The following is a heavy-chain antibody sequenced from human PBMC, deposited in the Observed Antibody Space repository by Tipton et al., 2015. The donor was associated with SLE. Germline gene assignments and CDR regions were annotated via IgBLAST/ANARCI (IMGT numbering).Heavy chain of an antibody. CDR2: IYYSGRT. V-gene: IGHV4-39*07. CDR1: GGSISTSNNY. J-gene: IGHJ4*02. CDR3: ARRRFQSAPDH. Sequence: TLSLTCTVSGGSISTSNNYWDWIRQPPGKGLEWIGTIYYSGRTDYNPSLKSRVTMSVDTSMNQFSLRLRSVTAADTAVYYCARRRFQSAPDHWGQGTLVSVSS. D-gene: IGHD2-21*01.